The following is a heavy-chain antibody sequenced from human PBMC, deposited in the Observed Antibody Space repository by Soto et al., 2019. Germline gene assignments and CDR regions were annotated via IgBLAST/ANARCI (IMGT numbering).Heavy chain of an antibody. CDR1: GFTFSSYS. CDR2: ISSSSSYI. D-gene: IGHD2-2*02. J-gene: IGHJ3*02. CDR3: ARGIGYCSSTSCYTGGVDAFDI. V-gene: IGHV3-21*01. Sequence: GGSLRLSCAASGFTFSSYSMNWVRQAPGKGLEWVSSISSSSSYIYYADSVKGRFTISRDNAKNSLYLQMNSLRAEDTAVYYCARGIGYCSSTSCYTGGVDAFDIWGQGTMVTVSS.